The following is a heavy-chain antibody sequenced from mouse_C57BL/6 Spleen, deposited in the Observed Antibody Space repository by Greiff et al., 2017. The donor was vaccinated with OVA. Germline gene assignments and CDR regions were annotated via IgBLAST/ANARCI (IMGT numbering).Heavy chain of an antibody. D-gene: IGHD6-1*01. CDR1: GFTFSNYW. CDR2: IRLKSDNYAT. J-gene: IGHJ2*01. CDR3: TPSSYYFDY. V-gene: IGHV6-3*01. Sequence: EVQRVESGGGLVQPGGSMKLSCVASGFTFSNYWMNWVRQSPEKGLEWVAQIRLKSDNYATHYAESVKGRFTISRDDSKSSVYLQMNNLRAEDTGIYYCTPSSYYFDYWGQGTTLTVSS.